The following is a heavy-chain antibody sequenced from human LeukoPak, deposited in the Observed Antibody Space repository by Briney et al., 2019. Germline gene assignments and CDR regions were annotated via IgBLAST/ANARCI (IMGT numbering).Heavy chain of an antibody. D-gene: IGHD3-22*01. Sequence: PSQTLSLTCAVYGGSFSGYYWSWIRQPPGKGLEGRGEINHSGSTNYNPSLKSRVTISVDTSKNQFSLKLSSVTAADTAVYYCARGWGYYDSSGSRDWFDPWGQGTLVTVSS. V-gene: IGHV4-34*01. CDR2: INHSGST. J-gene: IGHJ5*02. CDR1: GGSFSGYY. CDR3: ARGWGYYDSSGSRDWFDP.